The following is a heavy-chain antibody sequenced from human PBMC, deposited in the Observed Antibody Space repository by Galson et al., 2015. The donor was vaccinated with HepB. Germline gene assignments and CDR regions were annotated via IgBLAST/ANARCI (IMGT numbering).Heavy chain of an antibody. J-gene: IGHJ4*02. CDR3: ARDPLTNYGVLTGHYSTAGLDC. V-gene: IGHV6-1*01. CDR2: TYCRSKCYN. CDR1: GDSVSSNTAA. Sequence: CAISGDSVSSNTAAWNWIRQSPSRGLEWLGRTYCRSKCYNDYALSVKSRITINADTSKNQFSLQLNSVTPEDTAVYYGARDPLTNYGVLTGHYSTAGLDCWGQGSLVTVSS. D-gene: IGHD3-9*01.